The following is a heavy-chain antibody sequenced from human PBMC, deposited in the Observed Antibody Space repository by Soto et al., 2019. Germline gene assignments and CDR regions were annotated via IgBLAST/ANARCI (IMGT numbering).Heavy chain of an antibody. D-gene: IGHD6-19*01. Sequence: EVQLLESGGGLVQPGGSLRLCCAASGFTFSSYAMSWVRQAPGKGLEWVSAISGSGGSTYYADSVKGRFTISRDNSKNTLYLQMNSLRAEDTAVYYCAKDGSRIAVAGRGYYFDYWGQGTLVTVSS. CDR3: AKDGSRIAVAGRGYYFDY. CDR1: GFTFSSYA. CDR2: ISGSGGST. V-gene: IGHV3-23*01. J-gene: IGHJ4*02.